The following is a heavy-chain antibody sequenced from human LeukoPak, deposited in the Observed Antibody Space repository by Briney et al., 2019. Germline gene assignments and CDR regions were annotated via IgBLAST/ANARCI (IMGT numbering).Heavy chain of an antibody. Sequence: PGGSLRLSCAASGFTFSSYWMSWVRPAPGKGLEWVANIKKDGREKYSVDSVKGRFIISRDNTKKSLYLQMNSLRAEDMAVYYCARHLSGVTGYTYGRGIDYWGQGTLVTVSS. V-gene: IGHV3-7*01. CDR1: GFTFSSYW. J-gene: IGHJ4*02. CDR3: ARHLSGVTGYTYGRGIDY. CDR2: IKKDGREK. D-gene: IGHD5-18*01.